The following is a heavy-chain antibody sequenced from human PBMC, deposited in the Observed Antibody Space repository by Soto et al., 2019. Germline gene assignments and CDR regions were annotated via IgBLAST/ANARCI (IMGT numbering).Heavy chain of an antibody. CDR3: ANPRFRSSKGNDAFDI. V-gene: IGHV3-30*18. J-gene: IGHJ3*02. Sequence: LRLSCAASGFTFSSYGMHWVRQAPGKGLEWVAVISYDGSNKYYADSVKGRFTISRDNSKNTLYLQMNSLRAEDTAVYYCANPRFRSSKGNDAFDIWGQGTMVTVSS. CDR2: ISYDGSNK. CDR1: GFTFSSYG. D-gene: IGHD6-6*01.